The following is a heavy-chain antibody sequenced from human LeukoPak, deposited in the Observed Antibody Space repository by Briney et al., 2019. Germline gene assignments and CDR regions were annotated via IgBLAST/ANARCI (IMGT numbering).Heavy chain of an antibody. CDR1: GYTFTSYG. CDR2: IRAYNGNT. V-gene: IGHV1-18*01. J-gene: IGHJ4*02. D-gene: IGHD2-2*01. CDR3: ARERGVRLGYCSSTSCGKGGRPFDY. Sequence: ASVKVSSKASGYTFTSYGISWVRQAPGQGLEWMEWIRAYNGNTNYAQKLQGRVTMTTDTSTSTAYMELRSLRSDDTAVYYCARERGVRLGYCSSTSCGKGGRPFDYWGQGTLVTVSS.